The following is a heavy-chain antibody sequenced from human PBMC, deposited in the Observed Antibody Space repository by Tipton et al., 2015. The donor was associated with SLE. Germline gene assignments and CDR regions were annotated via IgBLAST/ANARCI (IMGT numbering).Heavy chain of an antibody. J-gene: IGHJ4*02. Sequence: LRLSCTVSGGSISSSSYHWSWIRQPAGKGLEWIGRIYSSGSTNYNPSLKSRVTISVDTSKNQFSLNLSSVTAADTAVYYCARVTGTSDFDYWGQGTLVTVSS. V-gene: IGHV4-61*02. CDR2: IYSSGST. CDR3: ARVTGTSDFDY. D-gene: IGHD1-20*01. CDR1: GGSISSSSYH.